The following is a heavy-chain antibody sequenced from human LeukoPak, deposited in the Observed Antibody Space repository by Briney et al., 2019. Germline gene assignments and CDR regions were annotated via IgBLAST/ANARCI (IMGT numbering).Heavy chain of an antibody. CDR2: ISAYNGNT. CDR1: GYTFTSYG. CDR3: ARARYDFWSGYHSRAGWFDP. D-gene: IGHD3-3*01. Sequence: GASVKVSCKASGYTFTSYGISWVRQAPAQGREWMGWISAYNGNTNYAQKLQGRVTMTTDTSTSTAYMELRSLRSDDTAVYYCARARYDFWSGYHSRAGWFDPWGQGTLVTVSS. J-gene: IGHJ5*02. V-gene: IGHV1-18*01.